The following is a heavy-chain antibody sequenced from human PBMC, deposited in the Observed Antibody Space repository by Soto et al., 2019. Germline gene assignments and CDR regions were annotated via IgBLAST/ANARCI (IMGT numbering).Heavy chain of an antibody. V-gene: IGHV3-15*07. CDR3: STIGSISAAGTPFDY. J-gene: IGHJ4*02. CDR1: DFIFSNAW. Sequence: EVQPVESGGGLVKPGGSLRLSCAASDFIFSNAWMNWVRQAPGKGLEWVGRVKSRVDGGAIDYAAPVKGRFTISRDDSKSTLYLQLNSLRTDDTAVYYCSTIGSISAAGTPFDYWGQGTLVTVSS. D-gene: IGHD6-25*01. CDR2: VKSRVDGGAI.